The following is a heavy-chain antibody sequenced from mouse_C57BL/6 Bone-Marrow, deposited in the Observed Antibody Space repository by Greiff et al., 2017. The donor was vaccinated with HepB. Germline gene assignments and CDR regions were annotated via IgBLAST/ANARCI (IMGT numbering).Heavy chain of an antibody. J-gene: IGHJ2*01. CDR2: IYPGSGNT. D-gene: IGHD3-2*02. Sequence: QVHVKQSGAELVRPGASVKLSCKASGYTFTDYYINWVKQRPGQGLEWIARIYPGSGNTYYNEKFKGKATLTAEKSSSTAYMQLSSLTSEDSAVYFCARGQLRYPLYYFDYWGQGTTLTVSS. V-gene: IGHV1-76*01. CDR1: GYTFTDYY. CDR3: ARGQLRYPLYYFDY.